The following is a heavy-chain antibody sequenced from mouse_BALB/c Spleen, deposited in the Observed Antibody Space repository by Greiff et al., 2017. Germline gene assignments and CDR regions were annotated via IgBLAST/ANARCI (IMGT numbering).Heavy chain of an antibody. D-gene: IGHD1-3*01. Sequence: DVKLVESGGGLVQPGGSLRLSCATSGFTFTDYYMSWVRQPPGKALEWLGFIRNKANGYTTEYSASVKGRFTISRDNSQSILYLQMNTLRAEDSATYYCARDINNYPFAYWGQGTLVTVSA. CDR2: IRNKANGYTT. CDR3: ARDINNYPFAY. V-gene: IGHV7-3*02. CDR1: GFTFTDYY. J-gene: IGHJ3*01.